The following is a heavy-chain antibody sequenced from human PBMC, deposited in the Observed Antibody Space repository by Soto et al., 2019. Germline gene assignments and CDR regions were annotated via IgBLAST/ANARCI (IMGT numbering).Heavy chain of an antibody. CDR2: ISYDGSNK. CDR1: GFTFSSYG. CDR3: AKVKFDCSGGSCYYYYYGMDV. Sequence: GGSLRLSCAASGFTFSSYGMHWVRQAPGKGLEWVAVISYDGSNKYYADSVKGRFTIPRDNSKNTLYLQMNSLRAEDTAVYYCAKVKFDCSGGSCYYYYYGMDVWGQGTTVTVSS. D-gene: IGHD2-15*01. V-gene: IGHV3-30*18. J-gene: IGHJ6*02.